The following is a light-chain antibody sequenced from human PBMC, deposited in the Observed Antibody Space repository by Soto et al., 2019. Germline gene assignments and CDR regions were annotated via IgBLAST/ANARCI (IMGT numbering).Light chain of an antibody. CDR2: EVS. CDR3: SSYAGSNNLV. Sequence: QSVLTQPPSASGSPGQSVTISCTGTSSCVGGYNYVSWYQQHPGKAPKLMIYEVSKRPSGVPDRFSGSKSGNTASLTVSGLQAEDEADYYCSSYAGSNNLVFGGGTQLTVL. CDR1: SSCVGGYNY. V-gene: IGLV2-8*01. J-gene: IGLJ2*01.